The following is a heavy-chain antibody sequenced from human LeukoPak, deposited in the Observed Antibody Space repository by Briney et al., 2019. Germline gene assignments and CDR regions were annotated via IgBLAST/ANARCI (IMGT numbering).Heavy chain of an antibody. CDR3: ARPPGAGWFDP. Sequence: GASLQISCQASGYSFTSSWIGWARQMPGKGLEWMAIINPGDSDTRYSPSFQGQVTISADQSISTVYLQWGSLNASDTAMYYCARPPGAGWFDPWGQGPLVTVSS. J-gene: IGHJ5*02. CDR2: INPGDSDT. V-gene: IGHV5-51*01. CDR1: GYSFTSSW.